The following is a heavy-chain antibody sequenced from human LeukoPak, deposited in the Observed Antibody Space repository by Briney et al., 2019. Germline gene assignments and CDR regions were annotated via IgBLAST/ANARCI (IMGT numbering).Heavy chain of an antibody. V-gene: IGHV5-51*01. CDR1: GYSFTSYW. CDR2: IYPGDSDT. CDR3: ARGYCSGGSCYGNFDY. J-gene: IGHJ4*02. D-gene: IGHD2-15*01. Sequence: GESLKISCKGSGYSFTSYWIGWVRQMPGKGLEWMGIIYPGDSDTRYSPSFQGQVTISADESISTAYLQWSSLKASDTAMYYCARGYCSGGSCYGNFDYWGQGTLVTVSS.